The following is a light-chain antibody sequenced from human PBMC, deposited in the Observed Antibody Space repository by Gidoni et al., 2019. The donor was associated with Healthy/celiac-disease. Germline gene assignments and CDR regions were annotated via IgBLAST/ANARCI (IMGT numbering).Light chain of an antibody. J-gene: IGLJ2*01. CDR1: SPNIGAGYD. CDR3: QSYDSSLSHVV. CDR2: GNS. Sequence: QSVLTQPPSVSGAPGPRVTISCTGSSPNIGAGYDVHWYQQLPGTAPKLLIYGNSNRPSGVPDRFSGSKSGTSASLAITGLQAEDEADYYCQSYDSSLSHVVFGGGTKLTVL. V-gene: IGLV1-40*01.